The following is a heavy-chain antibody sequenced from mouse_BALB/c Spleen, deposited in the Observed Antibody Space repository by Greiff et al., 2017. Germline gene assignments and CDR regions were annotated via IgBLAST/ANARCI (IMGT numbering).Heavy chain of an antibody. CDR3: ARMEWSYAMDY. D-gene: IGHD1-3*01. Sequence: EVQLQQSGPELVKPGASVKISCKASGYTFTDYNMHWVKQSHGKSLEWIGYIYPYNGGTGYNQKFKSKATLTVDNSSSTAYMELRSLTSEDSAVYYCARMEWSYAMDYWGQGTSVTVSS. V-gene: IGHV1S29*02. J-gene: IGHJ4*01. CDR2: IYPYNGGT. CDR1: GYTFTDYN.